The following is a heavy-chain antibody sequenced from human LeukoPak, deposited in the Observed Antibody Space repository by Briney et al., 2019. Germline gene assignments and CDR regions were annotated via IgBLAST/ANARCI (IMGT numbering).Heavy chain of an antibody. D-gene: IGHD5-18*01. J-gene: IGHJ4*02. V-gene: IGHV3-7*01. CDR2: IKPDGSDK. CDR1: EFTFTTYW. Sequence: GGSLRLSCVASEFTFTTYWMSWVRQAPGKGLEWVANIKPDGSDKYYVDSVKGRFTISRDNAKTSLYLQMNSLRAEDTAVYYCTRNAKYSFGPWGQGTLVTVSS. CDR3: TRNAKYSFGP.